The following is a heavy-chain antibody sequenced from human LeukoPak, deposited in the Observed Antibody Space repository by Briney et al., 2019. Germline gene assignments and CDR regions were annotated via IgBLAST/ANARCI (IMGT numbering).Heavy chain of an antibody. D-gene: IGHD2-2*01. CDR1: GFTFSSYA. V-gene: IGHV3-30-3*01. CDR2: ISYDGSNK. J-gene: IGHJ4*02. CDR3: ARDRAVPAAKTYYFDY. Sequence: GRSLRLSCAASGFTFSSYAMHWVRQAPGKGLEWVAVISYDGSNKCYADSVKGRFTISRDNSKNTLYLQMNSLRAEDTAVYYCARDRAVPAAKTYYFDYWGQGTLVTVSS.